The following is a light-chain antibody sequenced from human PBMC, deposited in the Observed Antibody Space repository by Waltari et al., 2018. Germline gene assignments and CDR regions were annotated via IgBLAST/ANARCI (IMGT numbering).Light chain of an antibody. V-gene: IGLV1-40*01. CDR2: GNN. Sequence: QSVLTQPPSVSGAPGQRVTISCTGSSSNLGAGFAVHWYQQLPGTAPKRLIYGNNNRPSGVPDRFSGSKSGTSASLAITGLQAEDEADYYCQSYGSDWVFGGGTKLTVL. CDR3: QSYGSDWV. J-gene: IGLJ3*02. CDR1: SSNLGAGFA.